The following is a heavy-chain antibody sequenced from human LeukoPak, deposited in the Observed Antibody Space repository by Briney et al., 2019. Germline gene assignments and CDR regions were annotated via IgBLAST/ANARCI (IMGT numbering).Heavy chain of an antibody. CDR2: IYTSGST. Sequence: PSETLSLTCTVSGGSISSYYWSWIRQPAGKGLEWIGRIYTSGSTNYNPSLKSRVTMSVDTSKNQFSLKLSSVTAADTAVYYCAREEYYYGSGSPYPYYWGQGTLVTVSS. J-gene: IGHJ4*02. D-gene: IGHD3-10*01. V-gene: IGHV4-4*07. CDR3: AREEYYYGSGSPYPYY. CDR1: GGSISSYY.